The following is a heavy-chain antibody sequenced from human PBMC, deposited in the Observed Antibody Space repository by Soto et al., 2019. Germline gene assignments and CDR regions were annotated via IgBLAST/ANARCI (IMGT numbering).Heavy chain of an antibody. CDR3: AREAGSGSYYPGDY. CDR2: ISAYNGDT. CDR1: GYTFTNYA. Sequence: QVQLVQSGAEAKKPGASVKVSCKASGYTFTNYAITWVRQAPGQGLEWMGWISAYNGDTDYEEKFQDRVTLTRDTATSTVYMELRSLTSDDTAVYYCAREAGSGSYYPGDYWGQGTLVTVSS. D-gene: IGHD1-26*01. V-gene: IGHV1-18*04. J-gene: IGHJ4*02.